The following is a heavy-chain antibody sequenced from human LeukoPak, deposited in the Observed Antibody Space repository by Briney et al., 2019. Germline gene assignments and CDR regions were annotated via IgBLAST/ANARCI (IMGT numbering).Heavy chain of an antibody. CDR1: GFTFSSYG. Sequence: PGGSLRLSCAASGFTFSSYGMHWVRQAPGKGLEWVAFIRYDGSNKYYADSVKGRFTISRDNSKNTLYLQMNSLRAEDTAVYYCAKEPRFYHDSSGFDYWGQGTLVTVSS. V-gene: IGHV3-30*02. J-gene: IGHJ4*02. D-gene: IGHD3-22*01. CDR2: IRYDGSNK. CDR3: AKEPRFYHDSSGFDY.